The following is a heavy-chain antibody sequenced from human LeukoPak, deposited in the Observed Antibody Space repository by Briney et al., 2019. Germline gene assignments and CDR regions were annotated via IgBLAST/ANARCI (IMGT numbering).Heavy chain of an antibody. V-gene: IGHV4-59*01. Sequence: PSETLSLTCTRSGASISSYYGSWSRQPPGQGLEWIGYIYRSGSTNYNPSLKSRVSISVDTSRNHFSLRLSSVTAADTAVYYCAGRLQWVSFDSWGQGTLVTVSS. CDR3: AGRLQWVSFDS. J-gene: IGHJ4*02. CDR1: GASISSYY. D-gene: IGHD6-19*01. CDR2: IYRSGST.